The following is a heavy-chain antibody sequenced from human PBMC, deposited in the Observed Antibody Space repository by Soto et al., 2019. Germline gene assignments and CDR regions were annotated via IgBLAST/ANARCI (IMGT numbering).Heavy chain of an antibody. CDR2: ISYGGRKI. J-gene: IGHJ6*02. CDR3: AKAGGAGYYSGMAV. CDR1: AFPFSNYG. D-gene: IGHD3-10*01. V-gene: IGHV3-30*18. Sequence: GGSLRLSCAASAFPFSNYGMHWVRQAPGKGLECVTFISYGGRKIYYADSVKGRFTISRDNSKNTLHLQMNSLRGEDTAVFHCAKAGGAGYYSGMAVWGQGTTVTVSS.